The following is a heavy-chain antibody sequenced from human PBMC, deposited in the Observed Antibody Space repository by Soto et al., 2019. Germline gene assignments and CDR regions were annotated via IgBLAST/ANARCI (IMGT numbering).Heavy chain of an antibody. V-gene: IGHV4-30-4*01. CDR1: GGSISRGDCY. J-gene: IGHJ4*02. D-gene: IGHD2-15*01. CDR3: VRDREGESANGVGSRAFDS. CDR2: IYYSGST. Sequence: QVQLQESGPGLVKPSQTLSLTCTVSGGSISRGDCYWSWIRQSPGKGREWIGNIYYSGSTYYNPSRERRVTVSVDTSNNQFSLKLTSVPAADTAVYHWVRDREGESANGVGSRAFDSWGQGTLVTVSS.